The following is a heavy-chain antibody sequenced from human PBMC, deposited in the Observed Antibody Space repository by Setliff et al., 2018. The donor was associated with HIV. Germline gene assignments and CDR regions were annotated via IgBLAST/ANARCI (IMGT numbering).Heavy chain of an antibody. Sequence: GESLKISCAASGFTFSNYWMSWVRQAPGKGLEWVAHINQDGSEKNHVDSAKGRFTISRDNARNLVYLQMNSLKGDDTAVYCCARDVAVAATEFWGQGIQVTVSS. D-gene: IGHD6-19*01. J-gene: IGHJ4*02. V-gene: IGHV3-7*03. CDR2: INQDGSEK. CDR1: GFTFSNYW. CDR3: ARDVAVAATEF.